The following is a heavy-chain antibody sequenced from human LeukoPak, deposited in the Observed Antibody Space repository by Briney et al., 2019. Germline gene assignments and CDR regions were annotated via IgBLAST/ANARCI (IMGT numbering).Heavy chain of an antibody. D-gene: IGHD5-12*01. V-gene: IGHV3-21*01. Sequence: GGPLRLSCAASGFTFSLYSMNCVRQAPEKGREWVSSISSCSSYIYYADSVKGRFTISRDNAKNSLYLQMNSLRAEDTAVYYCARDVGVATANYYYYGMDVWGQGTTVTVSS. CDR2: ISSCSSYI. CDR1: GFTFSLYS. J-gene: IGHJ6*02. CDR3: ARDVGVATANYYYYGMDV.